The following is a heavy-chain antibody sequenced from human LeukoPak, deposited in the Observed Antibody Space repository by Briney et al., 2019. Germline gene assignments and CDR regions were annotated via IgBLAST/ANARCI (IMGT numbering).Heavy chain of an antibody. Sequence: SETLSLTCTVSGGAISGYYWSWIRQPAGKGLEWLGRVYSSGSTKYNPSLESRVTMSVDTSKNQFSLKLNFVTAGDTAVYYCARVGSGYDFFDYWGQGTLVTVSS. CDR2: VYSSGST. CDR1: GGAISGYY. D-gene: IGHD3/OR15-3a*01. CDR3: ARVGSGYDFFDY. J-gene: IGHJ4*02. V-gene: IGHV4-4*07.